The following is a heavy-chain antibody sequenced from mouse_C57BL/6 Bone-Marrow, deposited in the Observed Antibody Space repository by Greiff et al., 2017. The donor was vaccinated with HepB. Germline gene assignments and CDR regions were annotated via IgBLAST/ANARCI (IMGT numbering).Heavy chain of an antibody. J-gene: IGHJ3*01. CDR3: ARAGVTGAWFAY. D-gene: IGHD2-13*01. CDR2: ISYDGSN. CDR1: GYSITSGYY. Sequence: EVKLQESGPGLVKPSQSLSLTCSVTGYSITSGYYWNWIRQFPGNKLEWMGYISYDGSNNYNPSLKNRISITRDTSKNQFFLKLNSVTTEDTATYYCARAGVTGAWFAYWGQGTLVTVSA. V-gene: IGHV3-6*01.